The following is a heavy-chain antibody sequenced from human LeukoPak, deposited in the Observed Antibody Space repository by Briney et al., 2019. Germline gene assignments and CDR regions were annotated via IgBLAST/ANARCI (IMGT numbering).Heavy chain of an antibody. CDR3: AKERWQLWSQFDY. V-gene: IGHV3-23*01. CDR1: GFTFSSYA. Sequence: GGSLRLSCAAPGFTFSSYALSWVRQAPGKGLEWVSAISGTGRSTYYADSVKGQFTISRDNSKNTPYLQMNSLRAEDTAVYYCAKERWQLWSQFDYWGQGTLVTVSS. J-gene: IGHJ4*02. D-gene: IGHD5-18*01. CDR2: ISGTGRST.